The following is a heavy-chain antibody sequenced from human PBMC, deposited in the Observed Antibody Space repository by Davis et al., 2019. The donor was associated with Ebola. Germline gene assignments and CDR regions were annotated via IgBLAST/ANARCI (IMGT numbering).Heavy chain of an antibody. J-gene: IGHJ5*02. CDR2: SGGRSLQT. CDR3: ARAFYDSSGYHWFDP. V-gene: IGHV3-11*06. CDR1: GLTFGDGF. D-gene: IGHD3-22*01. Sequence: GESLKISCAASGLTFGDGFMSWIRQVPGKGLEWVSYSGGRSLQTSYADSVKGRFTISGDSASNSLYLQMNSLRVEDTAVYYCARAFYDSSGYHWFDPWSQGTLVTVSS.